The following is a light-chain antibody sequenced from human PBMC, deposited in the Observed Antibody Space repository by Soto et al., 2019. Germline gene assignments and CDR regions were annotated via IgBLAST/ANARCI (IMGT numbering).Light chain of an antibody. J-gene: IGLJ1*01. Sequence: QSALTQPASVSGSPGQSITISCTGTSSDVGGYNYVSWYQQHPGKAPKLMIYDVSNRPSGVSNRFSGSKSGNTASLTISGLQAEDEGDYYCSSYTSSSTLEVFGTGTQLTVL. V-gene: IGLV2-14*01. CDR2: DVS. CDR3: SSYTSSSTLEV. CDR1: SSDVGGYNY.